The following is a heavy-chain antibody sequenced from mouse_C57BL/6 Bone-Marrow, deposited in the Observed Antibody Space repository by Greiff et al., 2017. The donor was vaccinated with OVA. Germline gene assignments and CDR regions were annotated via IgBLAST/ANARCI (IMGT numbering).Heavy chain of an antibody. CDR3: ARADYYGSSYDAMDY. CDR2: IYPGSGNT. V-gene: IGHV1-76*01. Sequence: VKLVESGAELVRPGASVKLSCKASGYTFTDYYINWVKQRPGQGLEWIARIYPGSGNTYYNEKFKGKATLTAEKSSGTAYMQLSSLTSEDSAVYFCARADYYGSSYDAMDYWGQGTSVTVSS. CDR1: GYTFTDYY. D-gene: IGHD1-1*01. J-gene: IGHJ4*01.